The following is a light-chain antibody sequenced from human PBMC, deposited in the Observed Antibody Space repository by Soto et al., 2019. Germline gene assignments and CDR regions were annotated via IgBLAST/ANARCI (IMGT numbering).Light chain of an antibody. CDR1: QSFSGW. Sequence: DIQMTQSPSTLSASVGDRVTVTCRASQSFSGWLAWYRQKPGKAPKLLIYDVSTLESGVPSRFSGGGSGTEFTLTISSLQPDDFATYYCQQFRTFGQGTKVEIK. CDR2: DVS. J-gene: IGKJ1*01. V-gene: IGKV1-5*01. CDR3: QQFRT.